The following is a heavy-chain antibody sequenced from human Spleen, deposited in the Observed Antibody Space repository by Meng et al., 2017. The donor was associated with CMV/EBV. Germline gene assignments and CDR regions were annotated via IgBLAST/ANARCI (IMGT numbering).Heavy chain of an antibody. CDR1: GGTFSSYA. CDR2: IIPILGIA. D-gene: IGHD5-24*01. CDR3: ARGAPDGYNPIDY. J-gene: IGHJ4*02. V-gene: IGHV1-69*10. Sequence: KAAGGTFSSYAISWVRQAPGQGLEWMGGIIPILGIANYAQKFQGRVTITADKSTSTAYMELSSLRSEDTAVYYCARGAPDGYNPIDYWGQGTLVTVSS.